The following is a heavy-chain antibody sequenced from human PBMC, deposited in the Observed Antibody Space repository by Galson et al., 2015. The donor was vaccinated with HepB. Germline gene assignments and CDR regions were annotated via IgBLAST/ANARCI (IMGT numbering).Heavy chain of an antibody. Sequence: SVKVSCKVSGYTLTELSMHWVRQAPGKGLEWMGGFDPEDGETIYAQKFQGRVTMTEDTSTDTAYMELSSLRSEDTAVYYCATVTIVATIRAEYFQHWGQGTLVTVSS. V-gene: IGHV1-24*01. D-gene: IGHD5-12*01. CDR3: ATVTIVATIRAEYFQH. J-gene: IGHJ1*01. CDR2: FDPEDGET. CDR1: GYTLTELS.